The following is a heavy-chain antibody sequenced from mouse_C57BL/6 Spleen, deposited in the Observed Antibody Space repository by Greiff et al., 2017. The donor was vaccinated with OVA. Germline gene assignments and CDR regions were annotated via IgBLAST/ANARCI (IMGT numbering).Heavy chain of an antibody. J-gene: IGHJ4*01. V-gene: IGHV1-62-2*01. D-gene: IGHD1-1*02. CDR1: GYTFTEYT. CDR2: FYPGSGSI. Sequence: VKLVESGAELVKPGASVKLSCKASGYTFTEYTIHWVKQRSGQGLEWIGWFYPGSGSIKYNEKFKDKATLTADKSSSTVYMELSRLTSEDSAVYFCARHEDGTYAMDYWGQGTSVTVSS. CDR3: ARHEDGTYAMDY.